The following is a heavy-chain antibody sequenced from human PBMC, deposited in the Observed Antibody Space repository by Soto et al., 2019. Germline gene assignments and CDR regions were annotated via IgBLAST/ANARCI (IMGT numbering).Heavy chain of an antibody. CDR3: ARGYDYDSGGYLFDY. CDR1: GGSISSNIYY. J-gene: IGHJ4*02. CDR2: IYYSGST. Sequence: SETLSLTCSVSGGSISSNIYYWTWIRQHPGKGPEWIGHIYYSGSTYYNPSLKSRVTISLDMSKNQFSLKLTSVSAADTAVYYCARGYDYDSGGYLFDYWGQGTLVTVSS. D-gene: IGHD3-22*01. V-gene: IGHV4-31*03.